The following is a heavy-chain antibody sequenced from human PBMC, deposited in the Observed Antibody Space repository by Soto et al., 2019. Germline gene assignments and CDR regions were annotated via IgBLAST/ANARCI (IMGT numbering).Heavy chain of an antibody. J-gene: IGHJ5*02. CDR1: GYTFTSYD. D-gene: IGHD3-10*01. V-gene: IGHV1-8*01. Sequence: ASVKVSCKASGYTFTSYDINWVRQATGQGLEWMGWMNPNSGNTGYAQKFQGRVTMTRDTSTSTVYMELRSLRSDDTAVYYCARDRGRAGFDPWGQGTLVTVSS. CDR3: ARDRGRAGFDP. CDR2: MNPNSGNT.